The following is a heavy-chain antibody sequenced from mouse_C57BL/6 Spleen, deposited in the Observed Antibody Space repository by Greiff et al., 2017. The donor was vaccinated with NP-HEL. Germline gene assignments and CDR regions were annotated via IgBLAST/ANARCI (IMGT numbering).Heavy chain of an antibody. CDR3: ARDLYDGSTPWYFDV. CDR1: GFTFSDYG. D-gene: IGHD1-1*01. V-gene: IGHV5-17*01. J-gene: IGHJ1*03. CDR2: ISSGSSTI. Sequence: VQLKQSGGGLVKPGGSPKLSCAASGFTFSDYGMHWVRQAPEKGLEWVAYISSGSSTIYYADTVKGRFTISRDNAKNTLFLQMTSLRSEDTAMYYCARDLYDGSTPWYFDVWGTGTTVTVSS.